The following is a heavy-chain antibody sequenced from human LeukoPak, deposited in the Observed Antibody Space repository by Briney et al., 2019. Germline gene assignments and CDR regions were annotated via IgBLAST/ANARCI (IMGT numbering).Heavy chain of an antibody. V-gene: IGHV3-30-3*01. CDR1: GFTFSSYA. CDR2: ISYDGSNK. J-gene: IGHJ6*03. D-gene: IGHD3-3*01. CDR3: ARSPPGLRFLEWLLGPMDV. Sequence: GGSLRLSCAASGFTFSSYAMHWVRQAPGKGLEWVAVISYDGSNKYYADSVKGRFTISRDNSKNTLYLQMNSLRAEDTAVYYCARSPPGLRFLEWLLGPMDVWGKGTTVTVSS.